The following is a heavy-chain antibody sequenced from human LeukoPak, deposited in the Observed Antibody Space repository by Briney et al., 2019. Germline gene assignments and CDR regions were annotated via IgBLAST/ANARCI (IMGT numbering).Heavy chain of an antibody. CDR2: INPNSGGT. CDR1: GYTFTGYY. V-gene: IGHV1-2*02. J-gene: IGHJ6*03. D-gene: IGHD1-26*01. Sequence: ASVKVSCKASGYTFTGYYMHWVRQAPGQGLEWMGWINPNSGGTNYAQKFQGRVTMTRDTSISTAYMELSRLRSDDTAVYYCASFHSRSARGYYYMDVWGKGTTVTVSS. CDR3: ASFHSRSARGYYYMDV.